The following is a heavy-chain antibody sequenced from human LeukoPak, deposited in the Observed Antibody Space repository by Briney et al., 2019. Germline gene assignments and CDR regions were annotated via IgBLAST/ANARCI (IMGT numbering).Heavy chain of an antibody. CDR1: GFTFSSYA. V-gene: IGHV3-23*01. J-gene: IGHJ4*02. Sequence: GGSLRLSCAASGFTFSSYAMSWVRQAPGKGLEWVSAISGSGGSTYYADSVKGRFTISRDNSKNTLYLQMNSLRAEDTAVCYCAKDELSGSYYYWGQGTLVTVSS. D-gene: IGHD1-26*01. CDR2: ISGSGGST. CDR3: AKDELSGSYYY.